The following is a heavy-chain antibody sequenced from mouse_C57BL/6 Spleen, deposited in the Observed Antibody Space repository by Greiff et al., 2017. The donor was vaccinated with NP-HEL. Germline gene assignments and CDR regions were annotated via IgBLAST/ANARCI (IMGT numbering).Heavy chain of an antibody. Sequence: VQLQQPGAELVRPGSSVKLSCKASGYTFTSYWMHWVKQRPIQGLEWIGNIDPSDSETHYNQKFKDKATLTVDKSSSTAYMQLSSLTSEDSAVYYCARYYGSSSGAMDYWGQGTSVTVSS. J-gene: IGHJ4*01. D-gene: IGHD1-1*01. CDR3: ARYYGSSSGAMDY. CDR1: GYTFTSYW. V-gene: IGHV1-52*01. CDR2: IDPSDSET.